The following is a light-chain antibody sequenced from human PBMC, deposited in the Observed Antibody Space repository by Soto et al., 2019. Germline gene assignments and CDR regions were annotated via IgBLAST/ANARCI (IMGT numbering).Light chain of an antibody. J-gene: IGKJ4*01. Sequence: EIVMTQSPATLSVSPGERATLSCRASQSVSSIAWYQQKPGQPPRLLIYGASRRATNIPARFSGGGSDTEFTLTISTLQSEDFAVYYCQYYDNWRLSFGGGTKVDI. CDR2: GAS. CDR1: QSVSS. V-gene: IGKV3-15*01. CDR3: QYYDNWRLS.